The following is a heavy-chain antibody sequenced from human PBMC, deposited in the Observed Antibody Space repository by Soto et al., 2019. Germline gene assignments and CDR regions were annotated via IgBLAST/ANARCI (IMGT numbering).Heavy chain of an antibody. CDR2: IGVYNGDT. J-gene: IGHJ3*01. CDR3: ARDRRDSVADRRSFDV. CDR1: GYSFTTYG. Sequence: QVQLVQSGAEVMKPGASVRVSCKASGYSFTTYGISWVRQAPGQGLEYMGWIGVYNGDTNYAQKLQGRVTMTTDTSTSTAYMELRSLRSDDTAIYYCARDRRDSVADRRSFDVWGQGTMVTVSS. V-gene: IGHV1-18*01. D-gene: IGHD1-26*01.